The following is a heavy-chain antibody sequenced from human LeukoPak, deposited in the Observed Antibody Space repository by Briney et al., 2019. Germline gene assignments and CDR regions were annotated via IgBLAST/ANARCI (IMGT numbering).Heavy chain of an antibody. V-gene: IGHV3-21*01. CDR1: GFTFSSYS. J-gene: IGHJ3*02. Sequence: GGSLRLSCAASGFTFSSYSMNWVRQAPGKGLEWVSSISSSSYIYYADSVKGRFTISRDNAKNSLYLQMNSLRAEDTAVYYCARSSYYDFWTAFDIWGQGTMVTVS. D-gene: IGHD3-3*01. CDR3: ARSSYYDFWTAFDI. CDR2: ISSSSYI.